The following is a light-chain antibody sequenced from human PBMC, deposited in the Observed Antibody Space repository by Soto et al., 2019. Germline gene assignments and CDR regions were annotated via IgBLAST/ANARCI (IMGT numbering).Light chain of an antibody. CDR1: QSVDSY. Sequence: EIVLTQSPATLSLSPGERATLSCRASQSVDSYLAWYQQRPGRAPRLLIYDVSNRATGFPARFSGSGSGTDFTLTISSLQPEDSATYYCQQANSFPITFGQGTRLEIK. J-gene: IGKJ5*01. CDR2: DVS. V-gene: IGKV3-11*01. CDR3: QQANSFPIT.